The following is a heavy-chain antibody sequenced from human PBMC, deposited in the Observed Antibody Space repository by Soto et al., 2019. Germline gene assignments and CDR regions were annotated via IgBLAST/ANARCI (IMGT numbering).Heavy chain of an antibody. CDR1: GFTFSNAW. CDR2: INSKTDGGAS. Sequence: GGSLRLSCAASGFTFSNAWMSWVRQAPGKGLEWVSRINSKTDGGASDYAAPVKGRFTISKDDSKNTLYLQMNSLKTEETAVYYCTTELPGIAVAGTEFFQHWGQGTLVTVSS. D-gene: IGHD6-19*01. CDR3: TTELPGIAVAGTEFFQH. V-gene: IGHV3-15*01. J-gene: IGHJ1*01.